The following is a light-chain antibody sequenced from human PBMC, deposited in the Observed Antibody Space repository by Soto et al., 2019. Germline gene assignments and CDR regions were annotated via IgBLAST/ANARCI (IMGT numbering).Light chain of an antibody. V-gene: IGKV3-20*01. J-gene: IGKJ1*01. CDR2: GAS. Sequence: EIVLTQSPGTLSLSPGERATLSCRASQSVSSSYLAWDQQKPGQAPRLLIYGASSRATGIPDRFSGSGSGTDFTLTVSRLEPEAIAVYYCQQDGSSPGTFGQGTKVEIK. CDR3: QQDGSSPGT. CDR1: QSVSSSY.